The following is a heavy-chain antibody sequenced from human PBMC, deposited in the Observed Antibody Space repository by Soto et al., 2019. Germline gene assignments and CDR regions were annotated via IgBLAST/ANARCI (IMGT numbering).Heavy chain of an antibody. V-gene: IGHV4-59*02. J-gene: IGHJ4*02. CDR2: IYFDGTT. CDR3: ERGQNSYGWFLGFDS. CDR1: GASVSGYY. D-gene: IGHD3-10*01. Sequence: QVFLQESGPGLVRLSETLSLTCTVSGASVSGYYWSWIRQSPGKGLEWIGYIYFDGTTNYNLSLKIRITISGDTSKKEFSLSVTSVADADTAVYYCERGQNSYGWFLGFDSWGQGVLVTVSS.